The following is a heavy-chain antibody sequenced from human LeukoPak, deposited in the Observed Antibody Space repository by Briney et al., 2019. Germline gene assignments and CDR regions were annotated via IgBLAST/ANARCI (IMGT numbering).Heavy chain of an antibody. D-gene: IGHD6-6*01. V-gene: IGHV4-30-4*01. CDR1: SDSISSGDYY. CDR3: ATSTMTARISDY. Sequence: PSQTLSLTCTVSSDSISSGDYYWSWIRQPPGKGLEWIGYVYYSGSTYYSPSLKSRVTISVDTSKNHFSLSLSSVTAADTAVYYCATSTMTARISDYWGQGTLVTVSS. J-gene: IGHJ4*02. CDR2: VYYSGST.